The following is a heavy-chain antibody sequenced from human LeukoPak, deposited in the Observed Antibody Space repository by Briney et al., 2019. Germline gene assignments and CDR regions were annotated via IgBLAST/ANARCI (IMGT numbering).Heavy chain of an antibody. J-gene: IGHJ5*02. Sequence: GGSLRLSCAASGFTFSSYWMSWVRPAPGKGLEWVANIKQDGSEKYYVDSVKGRFTISRDNAKNSVYLQMNSLRAEDTAIYYCAREGSYLNSGGSYYLHWLDPWGQGTLVSVSS. V-gene: IGHV3-7*01. D-gene: IGHD3-22*01. CDR2: IKQDGSEK. CDR3: AREGSYLNSGGSYYLHWLDP. CDR1: GFTFSSYW.